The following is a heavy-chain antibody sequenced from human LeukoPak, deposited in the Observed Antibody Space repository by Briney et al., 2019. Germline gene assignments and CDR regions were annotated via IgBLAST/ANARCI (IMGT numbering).Heavy chain of an antibody. CDR2: INHSGST. Sequence: PSETLSLTCAVYGGSFSGYYWSWIRQPPGKGLEWIGEINHSGSTNYNPSLKSRVTISADTSKNQFSLKLSSVTAADTAVYYCARGRYYYDSSGYYPDYWGQGTLVTVSS. CDR3: ARGRYYYDSSGYYPDY. CDR1: GGSFSGYY. D-gene: IGHD3-22*01. V-gene: IGHV4-34*01. J-gene: IGHJ4*02.